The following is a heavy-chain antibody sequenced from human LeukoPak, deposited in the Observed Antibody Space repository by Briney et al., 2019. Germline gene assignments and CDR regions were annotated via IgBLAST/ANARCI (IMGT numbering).Heavy chain of an antibody. CDR1: GFTFDDYA. J-gene: IGHJ6*03. D-gene: IGHD2-2*01. Sequence: GRSLRLSCADSGFTFDDYAMHWVRQAPGKGLEWVSGISWNSASIGYADSVKGRFTISRDNAKNSLYLQMNSLRADDMALYCCAKSQASTWSNYYYFMDVWGKGTTVTVSS. CDR3: AKSQASTWSNYYYFMDV. V-gene: IGHV3-9*03. CDR2: ISWNSASI.